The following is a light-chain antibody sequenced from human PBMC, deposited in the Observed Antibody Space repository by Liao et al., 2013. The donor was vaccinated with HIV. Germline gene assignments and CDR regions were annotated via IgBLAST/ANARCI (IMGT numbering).Light chain of an antibody. V-gene: IGLV3-1*01. CDR2: KDT. CDR3: QTWDSSNMI. CDR1: KLGDKY. J-gene: IGLJ2*01. Sequence: SYDLTQPPSVSVSPGQTASITCSGDKLGDKYTCWYQQKPGQSPVLVIYKDTKRPSGIPERFSGSQSGNTATLTISGTQTLDEADYYCQTWDSSNMIFGGGTKADRP.